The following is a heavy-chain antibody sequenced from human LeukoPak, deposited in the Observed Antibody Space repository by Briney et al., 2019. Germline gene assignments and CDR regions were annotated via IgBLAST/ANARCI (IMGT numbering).Heavy chain of an antibody. Sequence: GGSLRLSCAASGFTFSSYSMNWVRQAPGKGLEWVSYISSSSSTIYYADSVKGRFTISRDSAKNSLYLQMNSLRAEDTAVYYCARDPASDAFDIWGQGTMVTVSS. V-gene: IGHV3-48*01. CDR2: ISSSSSTI. J-gene: IGHJ3*02. CDR3: ARDPASDAFDI. CDR1: GFTFSSYS.